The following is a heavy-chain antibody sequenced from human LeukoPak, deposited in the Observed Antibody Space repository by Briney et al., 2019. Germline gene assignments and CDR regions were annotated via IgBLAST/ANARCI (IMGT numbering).Heavy chain of an antibody. CDR3: ARGGSYRFDF. J-gene: IGHJ4*02. Sequence: PSETPSLTCTVSGGSISGSYWSWIRQPPGKRLEWIGYIYYSGTTNYNPSLQSRVTISLDTSKHQFSLKLSSVTAADTAVYYCARGGSYRFDFWGQGTLVTVSS. V-gene: IGHV4-59*01. D-gene: IGHD1-26*01. CDR1: GGSISGSY. CDR2: IYYSGTT.